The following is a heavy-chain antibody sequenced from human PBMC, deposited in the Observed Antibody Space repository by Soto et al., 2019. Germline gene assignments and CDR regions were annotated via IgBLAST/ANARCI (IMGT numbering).Heavy chain of an antibody. V-gene: IGHV3-33*01. J-gene: IGHJ4*02. CDR3: AIGRTPGFCSGGSCYALDY. D-gene: IGHD2-15*01. CDR1: GFIFSEYA. Sequence: QVQLVESGGGAVQPGTSLRLSCEASGFIFSEYAMHWVRQAPGKGLEWVTFIWYDGRNKYYEKSVRGRFTISRDNSKNLLFLQMSGLGVEDTAVYYCAIGRTPGFCSGGSCYALDYWGRGTLVTVSS. CDR2: IWYDGRNK.